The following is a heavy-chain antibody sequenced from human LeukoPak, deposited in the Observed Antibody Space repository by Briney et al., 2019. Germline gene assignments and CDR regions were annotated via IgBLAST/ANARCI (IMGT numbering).Heavy chain of an antibody. CDR3: VKDTSPSPYYFDY. D-gene: IGHD3-16*01. Sequence: GGSLRLSCSASGFXFSSYAFHWVRQAPGKGLEYVSAMNNNGGTTYYADSVKGRYTISRDNSENTLFLQMSSLRAEDTAVYYCVKDTSPSPYYFDYWGQGTLITVSS. J-gene: IGHJ4*02. V-gene: IGHV3-64D*06. CDR2: MNNNGGTT. CDR1: GFXFSSYA.